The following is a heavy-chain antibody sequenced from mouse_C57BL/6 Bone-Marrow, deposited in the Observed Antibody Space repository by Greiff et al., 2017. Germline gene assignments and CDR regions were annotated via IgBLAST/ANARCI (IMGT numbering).Heavy chain of an antibody. D-gene: IGHD2-1*01. CDR1: GFNFKDDY. CDR3: TSGGNFY. V-gene: IGHV14-4*01. CDR2: IDPENGDT. J-gene: IGHJ2*01. Sequence: VQLKQSGAELVRPGASVKLSCTASGFNFKDDYMHWVKQRPEQGLEWIGWIDPENGDTEYASKFQGKATITADTSSNTAYLQLSSLTSEDTAVYYCTSGGNFYWGQGTTLTVSS.